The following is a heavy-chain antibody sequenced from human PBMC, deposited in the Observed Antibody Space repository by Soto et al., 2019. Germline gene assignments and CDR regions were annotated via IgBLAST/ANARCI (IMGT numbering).Heavy chain of an antibody. CDR2: ISSSGSTI. V-gene: IGHV3-11*01. J-gene: IGHJ4*02. CDR1: GFTFSDYY. Sequence: PGESLKISCAASGFTFSDYYMSWIRQAPGKGLEWVSYISSSGSTIYYADSVKGRFTISRDNAKNSLYLQMNSLRAEDTAVYYCARAPYYYDSSVLGYWGQGTLVTVSS. CDR3: ARAPYYYDSSVLGY. D-gene: IGHD3-22*01.